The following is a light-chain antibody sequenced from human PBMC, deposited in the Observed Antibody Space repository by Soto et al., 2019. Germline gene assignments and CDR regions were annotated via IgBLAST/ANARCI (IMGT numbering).Light chain of an antibody. V-gene: IGKV1-6*01. CDR1: QGIRND. CDR2: AAS. CDR3: LQYYSYPNT. Sequence: AIQLAPSPRSPSASVGDSVTITCRASQGIRNDLGWYQQKPGKAPKLLIYAASSLQSGVPSRFSGSASGTDFTLTICSLQPEDFATYCCLQYYSYPNTFGEGTKVAIK. J-gene: IGKJ4*02.